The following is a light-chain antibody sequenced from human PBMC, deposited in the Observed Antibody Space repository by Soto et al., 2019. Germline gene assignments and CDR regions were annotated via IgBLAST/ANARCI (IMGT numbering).Light chain of an antibody. Sequence: IPVTQSPSTLSASVGDRVTITCRASQNIGRWLAWYQQKPGETPKVLVYDASSLKSGVPSRFSGSGSGTEFTLTISSLQPDDFATYYCQQYGSYWTFGQGTKVEIK. V-gene: IGKV1-5*01. CDR2: DAS. J-gene: IGKJ1*01. CDR1: QNIGRW. CDR3: QQYGSYWT.